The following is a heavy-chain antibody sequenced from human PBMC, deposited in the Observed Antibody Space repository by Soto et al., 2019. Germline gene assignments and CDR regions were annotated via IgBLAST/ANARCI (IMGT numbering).Heavy chain of an antibody. J-gene: IGHJ4*02. V-gene: IGHV3-30*18. CDR1: GFTFSSYG. CDR2: ISYDGSNK. Sequence: QVQLVESGGGVVQPGRSLRLSCAASGFTFSSYGMHWVRQAPGKGLEWVAVISYDGSNKYYADSVKGRFTISRDNSKNTLYLQMNSLRAEDTAVYYCAKDRVWYYGSGSYSGFDYWGQGTLVTVSS. CDR3: AKDRVWYYGSGSYSGFDY. D-gene: IGHD3-10*01.